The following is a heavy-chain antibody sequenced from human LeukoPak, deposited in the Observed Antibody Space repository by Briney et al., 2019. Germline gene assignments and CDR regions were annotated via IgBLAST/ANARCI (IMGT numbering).Heavy chain of an antibody. D-gene: IGHD5-18*01. CDR3: AKDQDTAIVFDY. CDR2: IRYDGSNK. Sequence: GGSLRLSCAASGFTFSSYGMHWVRQAPGKGLEWVAFIRYDGSNKYYADSVKGRFTISRDNSKNTLYLQMNSLGAEDTAVYYCAKDQDTAIVFDYWGQGTLVTVSS. J-gene: IGHJ4*02. V-gene: IGHV3-30*02. CDR1: GFTFSSYG.